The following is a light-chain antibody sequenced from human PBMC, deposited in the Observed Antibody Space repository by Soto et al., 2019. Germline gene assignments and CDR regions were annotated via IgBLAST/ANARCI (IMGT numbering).Light chain of an antibody. Sequence: QSALTQPASVSGSPGQSITISCTGTSSDVGGYNYVSWYQQHPGKAPKLMIYDVSNRPSGVSNRFSGSKSGNTASLTISGLQAEDEADYYCSSCTSSSTLVFGGGTKLT. CDR3: SSCTSSSTLV. J-gene: IGLJ3*02. CDR2: DVS. V-gene: IGLV2-14*01. CDR1: SSDVGGYNY.